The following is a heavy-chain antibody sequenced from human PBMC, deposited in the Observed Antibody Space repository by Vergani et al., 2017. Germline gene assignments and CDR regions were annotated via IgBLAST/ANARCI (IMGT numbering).Heavy chain of an antibody. V-gene: IGHV3-7*01. Sequence: EVQLVESGGGLVQPGGSLRLSCAASGFTFSSSWMSWVRQAPGKGLEWVANIKQDGSEKYYVDSVKGRFTISRDNAKNSLYLQMNSLRAEDTAVYYCAREATYYDILTGYYPGSSYFDYWGQGTLVTVSS. D-gene: IGHD3-9*01. CDR1: GFTFSSSW. CDR2: IKQDGSEK. CDR3: AREATYYDILTGYYPGSSYFDY. J-gene: IGHJ4*02.